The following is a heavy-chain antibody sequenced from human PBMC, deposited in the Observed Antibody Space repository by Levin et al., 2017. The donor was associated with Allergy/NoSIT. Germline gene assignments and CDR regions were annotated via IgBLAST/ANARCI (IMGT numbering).Heavy chain of an antibody. V-gene: IGHV3-7*01. CDR2: IKEDGSEK. J-gene: IGHJ4*02. CDR1: GFTFNYFW. Sequence: PGGSLRLSCAASGFTFNYFWMTWVRQAPGKGLEWVANIKEDGSEKYYVDSVKGRFTISRDNAKNSLYMQMNRLRAEDTAVYYCAREYYHDSSGYGDSGYWGQGTLVTVSS. D-gene: IGHD3-22*01. CDR3: AREYYHDSSGYGDSGY.